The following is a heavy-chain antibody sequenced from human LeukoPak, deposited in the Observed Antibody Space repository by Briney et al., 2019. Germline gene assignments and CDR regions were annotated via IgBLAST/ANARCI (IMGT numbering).Heavy chain of an antibody. CDR2: IIPIFGTA. Sequence: SVKVSCKASGGTFSSYAISWVRQAPGQGLEWMGGIIPIFGTANYAQKFQGRVTIPADESTSTAYMELSSLRSEDTAVYYCARVGAWYYDSSGYFTPPGDYWGQGTLVTVSS. V-gene: IGHV1-69*13. J-gene: IGHJ4*02. CDR1: GGTFSSYA. D-gene: IGHD3-22*01. CDR3: ARVGAWYYDSSGYFTPPGDY.